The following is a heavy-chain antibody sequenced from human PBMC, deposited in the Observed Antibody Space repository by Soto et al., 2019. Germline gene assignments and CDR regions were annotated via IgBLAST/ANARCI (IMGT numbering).Heavy chain of an antibody. CDR2: IYYSGST. J-gene: IGHJ4*02. Sequence: SETLSLTCTVSAGSINSRSYYWGWIRQSPGKGLEWIGSIYYSGSTYYNPSLKSRVAMSVDTSRNQFSLKLRSVSAADTAVYYCARQRTSVVTQAYFDDWGQGSLVTVSS. V-gene: IGHV4-39*01. CDR1: AGSINSRSYY. D-gene: IGHD2-21*02. CDR3: ARQRTSVVTQAYFDD.